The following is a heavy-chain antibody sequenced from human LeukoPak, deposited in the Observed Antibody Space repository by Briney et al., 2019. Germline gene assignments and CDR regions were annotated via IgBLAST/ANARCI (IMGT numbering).Heavy chain of an antibody. Sequence: SETLSLTCTVSGYSISSGYYWGWIRQPPGKGLEWIGSIYHSGSTYYNPSLKSRVTISVDTSKNQFSLKLSSVTAADTAVYYCARGRSGYYRFDYWGQGTLVTVSS. CDR1: GYSISSGYY. CDR3: ARGRSGYYRFDY. D-gene: IGHD3-22*01. V-gene: IGHV4-38-2*02. J-gene: IGHJ4*02. CDR2: IYHSGST.